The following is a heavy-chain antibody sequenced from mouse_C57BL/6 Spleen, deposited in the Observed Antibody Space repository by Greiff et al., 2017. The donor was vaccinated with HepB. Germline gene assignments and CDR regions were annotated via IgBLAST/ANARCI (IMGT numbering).Heavy chain of an antibody. CDR1: GYTFTSYW. J-gene: IGHJ2*01. V-gene: IGHV1-55*01. CDR2: IYPGSGST. Sequence: AQLQQPGAELVKPGASVKMSCQASGYTFTSYWITWVKQRPGQGLEWIGDIYPGSGSTNYNEKFKSKATLTVDTSTSTAYMQLSSLTSEDSAVYYCATNGDNDDYWGQGTALTVCS. CDR3: ATNGDNDDY. D-gene: IGHD4-1*01.